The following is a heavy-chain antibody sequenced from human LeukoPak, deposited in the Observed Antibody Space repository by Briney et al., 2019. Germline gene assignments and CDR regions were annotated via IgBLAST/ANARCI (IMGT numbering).Heavy chain of an antibody. CDR3: ATTPYGGFDY. CDR2: IYYSGST. CDR1: GGSISSYC. Sequence: SETLSLTCTVSGGSISSYCWSWIRQPPGKGLEWIGYIYYSGSTNYNPSLKSRVTISVDTSKNQFSPKLSSVTAADTAVYYCATTPYGGFDYWGQGTLVTVSS. D-gene: IGHD1-1*01. J-gene: IGHJ4*02. V-gene: IGHV4-59*01.